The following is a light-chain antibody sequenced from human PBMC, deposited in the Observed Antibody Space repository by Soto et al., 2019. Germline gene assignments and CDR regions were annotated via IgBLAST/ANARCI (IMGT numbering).Light chain of an antibody. CDR3: QQSSNWPTLT. J-gene: IGKJ4*01. V-gene: IGKV3-11*01. CDR2: DAY. Sequence: LLTQSPAPLSLSPGDRATLSCRASQSVSSYLAWYHQKPGQAPRLLIYDAYNRATGIPARFSGSGSGTNFTLTISSLEPEDFAVYDCQQSSNWPTLTFGGGTKVDIK. CDR1: QSVSSY.